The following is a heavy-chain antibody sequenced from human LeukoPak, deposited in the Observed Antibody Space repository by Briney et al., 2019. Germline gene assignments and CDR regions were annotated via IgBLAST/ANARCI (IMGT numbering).Heavy chain of an antibody. CDR1: GGSISSSY. J-gene: IGHJ4*02. V-gene: IGHV4-59*01. Sequence: SETLSLTCTVSGGSISSSYWTWVRQPPGKGPEWIGYTHYSGSTNSNPSLKSRVTISVNTSKDQFSLELSSVTAADTAVYYCARGGTTWVHFDRWGQGTLVTVSS. CDR2: THYSGST. CDR3: ARGGTTWVHFDR. D-gene: IGHD1-26*01.